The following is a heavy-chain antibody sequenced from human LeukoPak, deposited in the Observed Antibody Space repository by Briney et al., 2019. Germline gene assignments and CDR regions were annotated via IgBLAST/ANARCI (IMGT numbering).Heavy chain of an antibody. CDR2: FDPDDGET. V-gene: IGHV1-24*01. J-gene: IGHJ4*02. CDR1: GYTLTDLS. Sequence: ASVKVSCKVSGYTLTDLSMYWGRQAPGQGPERVGGFDPDDGETTYDQKFQGRVTMTEETSTDTAYMELSSLRSEDTAVYYCATGYTVVTGFDYWGQGTLVTVSS. CDR3: ATGYTVVTGFDY. D-gene: IGHD4-23*01.